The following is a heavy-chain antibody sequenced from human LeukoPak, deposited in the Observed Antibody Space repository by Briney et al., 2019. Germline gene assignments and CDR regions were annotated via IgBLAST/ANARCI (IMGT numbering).Heavy chain of an antibody. CDR1: GFTFSSYW. Sequence: GGSLRLSCAASGFTFSSYWMSWVRQAPGKGLEWVANIKQDGSEKYYVDSVKGRFTISRDNAKNSLYLQMNSLRAEDTAVYYCAGLGAYYDSSGYSPRKWGQGTLVTVSS. CDR2: IKQDGSEK. J-gene: IGHJ4*02. CDR3: AGLGAYYDSSGYSPRK. D-gene: IGHD3-22*01. V-gene: IGHV3-7*03.